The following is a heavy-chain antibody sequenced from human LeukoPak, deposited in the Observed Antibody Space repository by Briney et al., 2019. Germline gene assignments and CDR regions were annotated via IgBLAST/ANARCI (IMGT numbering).Heavy chain of an antibody. Sequence: GSLRLSCIASGFSFADHAMSWVRQAPGKGLEWVAFVRSKNYRGTAEYAASVRGRFTISRDDSMSIAYLQMNSLETEDTAVYFCARGPIDLWLYHGMDVWGQGTTVIVSS. CDR2: VRSKNYRGTA. CDR3: ARGPIDLWLYHGMDV. D-gene: IGHD5-18*01. CDR1: GFSFADHA. V-gene: IGHV3-49*04. J-gene: IGHJ6*02.